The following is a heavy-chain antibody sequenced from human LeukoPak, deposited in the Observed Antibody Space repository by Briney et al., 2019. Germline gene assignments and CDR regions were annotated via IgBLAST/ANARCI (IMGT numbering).Heavy chain of an antibody. CDR2: IIPIFGTA. V-gene: IGHV1-69*13. Sequence: ASVKVSCKASGGTFSSYAISWVRQAPGQGLEWMGGIIPIFGTANYAQKFQGRVTITADESTSTAYMELSSLRSEDTAVYYCASFRDGYNTDYWGQGTLVTVSS. CDR3: ASFRDGYNTDY. D-gene: IGHD5-24*01. J-gene: IGHJ4*02. CDR1: GGTFSSYA.